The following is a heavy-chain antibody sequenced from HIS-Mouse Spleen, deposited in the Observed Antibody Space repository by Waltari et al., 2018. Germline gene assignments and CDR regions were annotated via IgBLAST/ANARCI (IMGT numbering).Heavy chain of an antibody. CDR3: ARARYWYFDL. CDR1: GFTFSGDW. J-gene: IGHJ2*01. CDR2: IKQDGSET. Sequence: EVQLVESGGGLVQPGGSLRLSCAASGFTFSGDWMSWVRQASGKGLEGVGNIKQDGSETYYVDCVKGRFTISKDNAKNSLYLQMNSVSAEDKAVYYCARARYWYFDLWGRGTLVTVSS. V-gene: IGHV3-7*01.